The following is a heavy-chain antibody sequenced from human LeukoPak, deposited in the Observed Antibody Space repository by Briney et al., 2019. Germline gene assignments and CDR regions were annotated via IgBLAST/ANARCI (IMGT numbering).Heavy chain of an antibody. CDR2: ISSSSSYI. J-gene: IGHJ5*02. V-gene: IGHV3-21*04. D-gene: IGHD6-19*01. Sequence: PGGSLRLSCAASGFTFSSYSMNWVRQAPGKGLEWVSSISSSSSYIYYADSVKGRFTISRDNSKNTLYLQMNSLRAEDTAVYYCAKDRGYSSGWLYDWFDPWGQGTLVTVSS. CDR1: GFTFSSYS. CDR3: AKDRGYSSGWLYDWFDP.